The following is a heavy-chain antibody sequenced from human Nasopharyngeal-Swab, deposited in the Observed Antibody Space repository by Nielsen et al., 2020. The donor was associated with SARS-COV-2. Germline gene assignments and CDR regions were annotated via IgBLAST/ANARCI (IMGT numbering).Heavy chain of an antibody. Sequence: ASVKVSCKTSGYVFANYGVTWLRQAPGQGLEWVGWISAYNGHTDYAQKVQGRVTMTTDTSTNTAYMELRSLTSDDTAVYYCAKDVGPSPPHYFYGTVSLSWGQGTLVTVSS. CDR1: GYVFANYG. CDR2: ISAYNGHT. CDR3: AKDVGPSPPHYFYGTVSLS. J-gene: IGHJ5*02. V-gene: IGHV1-18*01. D-gene: IGHD1-1*01.